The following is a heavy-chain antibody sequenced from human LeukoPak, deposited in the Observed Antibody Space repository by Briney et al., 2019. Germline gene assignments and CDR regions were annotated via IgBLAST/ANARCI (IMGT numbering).Heavy chain of an antibody. D-gene: IGHD6-19*01. V-gene: IGHV1-18*04. CDR2: ISAYNGNT. J-gene: IGHJ4*02. Sequence: ASVKVSCTASGYTFTSYGISSVRQAPGQGLEWIGWISAYNGNTNYAQKLQGRVTMTTDTSTSTAYMELRSLRSDATAVYYCARGGGEQWLVRRYYFDYWGQGTLVTVSS. CDR3: ARGGGEQWLVRRYYFDY. CDR1: GYTFTSYG.